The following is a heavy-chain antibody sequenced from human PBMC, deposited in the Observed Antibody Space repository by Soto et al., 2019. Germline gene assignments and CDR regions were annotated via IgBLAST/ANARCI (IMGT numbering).Heavy chain of an antibody. Sequence: SETLSLTCTVSGGSISSGGYNWGWIRQHPGKGLEWIGYVYYSGSTSYNPSLKSRVTMSIDTSKNQFSLKLSSVTAADTAVYYCASWSGDKDAFDMWGQGTMVTVSS. V-gene: IGHV4-31*03. CDR1: GGSISSGGYN. CDR3: ASWSGDKDAFDM. J-gene: IGHJ3*02. CDR2: VYYSGST.